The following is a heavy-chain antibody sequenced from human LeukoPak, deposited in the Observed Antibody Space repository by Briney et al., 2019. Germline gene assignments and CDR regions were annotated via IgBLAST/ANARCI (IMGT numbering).Heavy chain of an antibody. Sequence: KTSETLSLTCAVYGGSFSGYYWSWIRQPPGKGLEWIGYIYYSGSTNYNPSLKSRVTISVDTSKNQFSLKLSSVTAADTAVYYYARIRCSSTSCYWLNYYYGMDVWGQGTTVTVSS. V-gene: IGHV4-59*01. D-gene: IGHD2-2*01. CDR2: IYYSGST. CDR3: ARIRCSSTSCYWLNYYYGMDV. CDR1: GGSFSGYY. J-gene: IGHJ6*02.